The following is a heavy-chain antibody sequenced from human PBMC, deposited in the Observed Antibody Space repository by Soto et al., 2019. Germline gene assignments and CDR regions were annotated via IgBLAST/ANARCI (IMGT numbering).Heavy chain of an antibody. CDR3: ARGHVDTFPFDY. J-gene: IGHJ4*02. Sequence: QVQLVQSGAEVKKPGASVKVSCKASGYTFTSYYMHWVRQAPGQGLEWMGIINPSGGSTSYAQKVQGRVTMTRDKSTSTVYMELSSLRSEDTAVYYCARGHVDTFPFDYWGQGTLVTVSS. CDR2: INPSGGST. V-gene: IGHV1-46*01. CDR1: GYTFTSYY. D-gene: IGHD5-18*01.